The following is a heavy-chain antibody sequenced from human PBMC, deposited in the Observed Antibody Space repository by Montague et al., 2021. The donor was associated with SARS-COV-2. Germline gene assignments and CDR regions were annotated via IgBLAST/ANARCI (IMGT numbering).Heavy chain of an antibody. V-gene: IGHV4-59*01. J-gene: IGHJ2*01. CDR1: NASFDNYY. CDR2: IHYSGRT. D-gene: IGHD2-15*01. CDR3: ARRIVTYYWYFDL. Sequence: SETLSLTCTVSNASFDNYYWSWVRQSPGKGLEYIGYIHYSGRTNYNPSLRSRVTISIDTSKNQFSLKPMSVTAAETAIYFCARRIVTYYWYFDLWGRGTLVTVSS.